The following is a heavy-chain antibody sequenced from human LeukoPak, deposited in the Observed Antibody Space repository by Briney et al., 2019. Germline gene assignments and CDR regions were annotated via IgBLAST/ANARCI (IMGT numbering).Heavy chain of an antibody. CDR2: ISWDGGST. Sequence: GGSLRLSCAASGFTFDDYTMHWVRQAPGKGLEWVSLISWDGGSTYYADSVKGRFTISRDNSKNSLYLQMNSLRTEDTALYYCAKDSNYYYYMDVCGKGTTVTVSS. CDR1: GFTFDDYT. CDR3: AKDSNYYYYMDV. J-gene: IGHJ6*03. V-gene: IGHV3-43*01.